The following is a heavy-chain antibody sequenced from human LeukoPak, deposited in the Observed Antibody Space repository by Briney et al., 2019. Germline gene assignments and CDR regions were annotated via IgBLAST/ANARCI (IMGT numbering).Heavy chain of an antibody. CDR3: ARNREGYSGYGYNWFDP. D-gene: IGHD5-12*01. CDR2: ISSRGSTI. Sequence: GGSLRLSCAASGFTFRSYSMSWIRQAPAKGLEWISYISSRGSTIYYAESVKGRFTISRDNAKNSLYLQMNSLRGEDTAVYYCARNREGYSGYGYNWFDPWGQGTLVTVSS. V-gene: IGHV3-48*04. CDR1: GFTFRSYS. J-gene: IGHJ5*02.